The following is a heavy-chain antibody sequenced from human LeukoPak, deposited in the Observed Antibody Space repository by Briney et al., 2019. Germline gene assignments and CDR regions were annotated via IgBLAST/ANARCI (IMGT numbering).Heavy chain of an antibody. D-gene: IGHD3-10*01. CDR1: GGSISRYY. Sequence: KSSETLSLTCTVSGGSISRYYWSWIRQPPGKGLEWIGYIYATGSTNYNPSLKSRVTISVDTSKNQFSLNLRSVPAADTAVYYCARHGSVRSPLGPWGQGTLVTVSS. J-gene: IGHJ5*02. V-gene: IGHV4-4*09. CDR2: IYATGST. CDR3: ARHGSVRSPLGP.